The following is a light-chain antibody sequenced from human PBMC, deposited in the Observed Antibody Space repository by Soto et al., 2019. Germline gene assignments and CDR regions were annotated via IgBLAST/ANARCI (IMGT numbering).Light chain of an antibody. Sequence: QSALTQYASVSGSPGQSISISCTGTRGDIGPYNYVSWYQYRPGKAPKLLIFDVSSRPSGISNRFSGSKSGNTAYLTISGLQAEDEADYYCASYSTGDTLDVFGSGTKLTVL. CDR2: DVS. CDR3: ASYSTGDTLDV. V-gene: IGLV2-14*01. CDR1: RGDIGPYNY. J-gene: IGLJ6*01.